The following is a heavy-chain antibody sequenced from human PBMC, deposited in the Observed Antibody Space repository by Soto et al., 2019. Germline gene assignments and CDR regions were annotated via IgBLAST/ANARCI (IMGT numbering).Heavy chain of an antibody. CDR1: GFTFSSYS. CDR3: ANSISLAEEQHLVDAFGI. J-gene: IGHJ3*02. V-gene: IGHV3-21*01. CDR2: IGSSSSYI. Sequence: GGSLRLSCAASGFTFSSYSMYWVRQAPGKXLEWVSSIGSSSSYIYYADSVKGRFTISRDNAKNSLYLQMNSLRAEDTAVYYCANSISLAEEQHLVDAFGIWAQGTMVTASS. D-gene: IGHD6-13*01.